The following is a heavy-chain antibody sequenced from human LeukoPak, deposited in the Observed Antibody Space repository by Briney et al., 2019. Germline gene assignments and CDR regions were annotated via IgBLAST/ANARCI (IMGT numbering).Heavy chain of an antibody. CDR1: GGSISSGGYS. CDR3: ARANPDYYDSSGYYYDRYFDY. J-gene: IGHJ4*02. V-gene: IGHV4-30-4*07. Sequence: PSETLSLACAVSGGSISSGGYSWSWIRQPPGKGLEWIGYIYYSGSTYYNPSLKSRVTISVDTSKNQFSLKLSSVTAADTAVYYCARANPDYYDSSGYYYDRYFDYWGQGTLVTVSS. D-gene: IGHD3-22*01. CDR2: IYYSGST.